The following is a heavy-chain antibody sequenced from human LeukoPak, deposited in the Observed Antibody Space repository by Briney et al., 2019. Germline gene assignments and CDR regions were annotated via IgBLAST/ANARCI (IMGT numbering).Heavy chain of an antibody. D-gene: IGHD2-15*01. V-gene: IGHV3-48*01. CDR3: ARVLVVVATPSMDV. J-gene: IGHJ6*03. CDR1: GFTFTTYW. CDR2: ISSSSNII. Sequence: GGSLRLSCAASGFTFTTYWMSWVRQLPGKGLEWVSYISSSSNIIYYADSVKGRFTISRDNAKNSLYLQMNSLRAEDTAVYYCARVLVVVATPSMDVWGKGTTVTVSS.